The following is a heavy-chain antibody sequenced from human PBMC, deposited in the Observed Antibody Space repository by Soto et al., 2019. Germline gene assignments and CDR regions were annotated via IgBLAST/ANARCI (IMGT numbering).Heavy chain of an antibody. CDR1: GYTLPSYG. V-gene: IGHV1-18*01. D-gene: IGHD6-6*01. CDR2: ISAYNGNT. CDR3: ARDASIAARPSYYYYYGMDV. J-gene: IGHJ6*02. Sequence: ASVKVSCKASGYTLPSYGISWVRQAPRQGLEWMGWISAYNGNTNYAQKLQGRVTMTTDTSTSTAYMELRSLRSDDTAVYYCARDASIAARPSYYYYYGMDVWGQGTTVTVSS.